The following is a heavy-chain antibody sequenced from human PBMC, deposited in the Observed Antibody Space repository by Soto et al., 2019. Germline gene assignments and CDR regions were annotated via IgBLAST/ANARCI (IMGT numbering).Heavy chain of an antibody. CDR2: IWNDGSNK. CDR3: ARAVVPFDY. D-gene: IGHD2-2*01. Sequence: QVQLVESGGGVVQPGRSLRLSCAASGFTFSTYGMHWVRQAPGKGLEWVAVIWNDGSNKYYADSVKGRFIISRDNSKNTLSLQMDSLRVEDTAVYCCARAVVPFDYWGQVTLVTVSS. J-gene: IGHJ4*02. CDR1: GFTFSTYG. V-gene: IGHV3-33*01.